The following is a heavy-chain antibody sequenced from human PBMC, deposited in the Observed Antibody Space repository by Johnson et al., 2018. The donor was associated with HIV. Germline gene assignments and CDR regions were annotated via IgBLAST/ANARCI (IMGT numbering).Heavy chain of an antibody. V-gene: IGHV3-11*04. CDR3: ARDPDVTPGAFDI. D-gene: IGHD2-15*01. CDR1: GFTVSSNY. CDR2: ISSSGSTI. Sequence: QMQLVESGGGLIQPGGSLRLSCAASGFTVSSNYMSWVRQAPGKGLEWVSYISSSGSTIYYADSVKGRFTISRDNAKNSLYLQMNSLRAEDTAVYYCARDPDVTPGAFDIWGQGTMVTVSS. J-gene: IGHJ3*02.